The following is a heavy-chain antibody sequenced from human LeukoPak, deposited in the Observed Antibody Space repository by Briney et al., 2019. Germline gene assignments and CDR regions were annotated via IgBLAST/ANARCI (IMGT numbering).Heavy chain of an antibody. CDR3: ASRYCSSTSCYVYYFDY. V-gene: IGHV4-30-2*01. Sequence: PSQTLSLTCAVSGGSISSGGYSWSWIRQPPGKGLEWIGEINHSGSTNYNPSLKSRVTISVDTSKNQFSLKLSSVTAADTAVYYCASRYCSSTSCYVYYFDYWGQGTLVTVSS. J-gene: IGHJ4*02. D-gene: IGHD2-2*01. CDR2: INHSGST. CDR1: GGSISSGGYS.